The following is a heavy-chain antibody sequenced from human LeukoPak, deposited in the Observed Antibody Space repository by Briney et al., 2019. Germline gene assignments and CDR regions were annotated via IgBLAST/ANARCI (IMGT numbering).Heavy chain of an antibody. Sequence: GRSLRLSCAAAGFTFSNYGMHWVRQAPGKGLEWVAVISYDGSNKYYADSVKGRFTISRDNSKNTLYLQMNSLRAEDTAVYYCAKTGGYSAWYFYSGPLYYYYGMDVWGQGTTVTVSS. CDR3: AKTGGYSAWYFYSGPLYYYYGMDV. D-gene: IGHD6-19*01. V-gene: IGHV3-30*18. J-gene: IGHJ6*02. CDR1: GFTFSNYG. CDR2: ISYDGSNK.